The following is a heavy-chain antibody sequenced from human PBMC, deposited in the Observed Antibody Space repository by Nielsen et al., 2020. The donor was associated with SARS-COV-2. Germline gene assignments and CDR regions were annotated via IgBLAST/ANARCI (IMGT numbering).Heavy chain of an antibody. D-gene: IGHD4-17*01. CDR1: GFSLSTSGMC. CDR2: IDWDDDK. V-gene: IGHV2-70*11. J-gene: IGHJ4*02. CDR3: ARIPFGNDYGDNLPDY. Sequence: SGPTLVKPTQTLTLTCTFSGFSLSTSGMCVSWIRQPPGKALEWLARIDWDDDKYYSTFLKTRLTISKDTSKNQVVLTMTNMDPVDTATYYCARIPFGNDYGDNLPDYWGQGTLVTVSS.